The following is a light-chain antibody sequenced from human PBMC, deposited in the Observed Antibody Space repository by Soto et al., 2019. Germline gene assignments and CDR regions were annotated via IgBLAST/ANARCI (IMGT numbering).Light chain of an antibody. J-gene: IGKJ1*01. V-gene: IGKV1-5*03. CDR2: KAS. CDR1: QTISTL. CDR3: QQSSTYPWT. Sequence: DIQMTQSPSTLSASVGDRVTITCRASQTISTLLAWYQQRPGKAPNLLIYKASSLESGVPSRFSGSGSGTEFTLTISSLQPDDFATYFCQQSSTYPWTFGQGTKVEV.